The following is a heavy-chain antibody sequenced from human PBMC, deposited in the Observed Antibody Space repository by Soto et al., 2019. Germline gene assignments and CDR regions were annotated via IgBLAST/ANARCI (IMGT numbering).Heavy chain of an antibody. V-gene: IGHV1-18*01. Sequence: SSVKVSCKTFCYSFSSLGISWVRQAPGQGLEWMGWISPHKDDTYYAQRLQGRVTMTTDTSTSTAYMELRGLRSDDTAVYFCARDLDPSGSYYTNYWGQGTLVTVSS. CDR1: CYSFSSLG. D-gene: IGHD3-10*01. CDR3: ARDLDPSGSYYTNY. CDR2: ISPHKDDT. J-gene: IGHJ4*02.